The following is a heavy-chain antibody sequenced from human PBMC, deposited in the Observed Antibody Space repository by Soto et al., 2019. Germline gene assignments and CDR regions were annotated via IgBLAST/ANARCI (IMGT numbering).Heavy chain of an antibody. CDR3: VKDRDDYVWGSYRSPFDP. V-gene: IGHV3-64D*08. J-gene: IGHJ5*02. Sequence: GGSLRLSCSASGFTFSSYAMHWVRQAPGKGLEYVSAISSNGGSTYYADSVKGRFTISRDNSKNTLYLQMSSLRAEDTAVYYCVKDRDDYVWGSYRSPFDPWGQGTLVTVPQ. D-gene: IGHD3-16*02. CDR1: GFTFSSYA. CDR2: ISSNGGST.